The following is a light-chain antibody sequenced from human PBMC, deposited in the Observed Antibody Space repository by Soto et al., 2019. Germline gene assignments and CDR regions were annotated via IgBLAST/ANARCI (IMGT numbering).Light chain of an antibody. CDR1: QTISSSF. CDR3: HQYGSSPLDT. J-gene: IGKJ3*01. CDR2: RAS. V-gene: IGKV3-20*01. Sequence: EIVLTQSPGTLSLSPGERATLSCRASQTISSSFLAWYQQKPGQAPRLLIYRASRRAPGIPDRFSGSGSWTDFTLTIIRLEPEDSAVYYCHQYGSSPLDTFVPGTKVEIK.